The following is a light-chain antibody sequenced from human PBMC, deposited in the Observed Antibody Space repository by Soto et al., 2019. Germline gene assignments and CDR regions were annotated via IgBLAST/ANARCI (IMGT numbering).Light chain of an antibody. V-gene: IGKV3-20*01. CDR2: GVS. J-gene: IGKJ4*01. CDR1: QSVSSSS. CDR3: QQYGGSPLT. Sequence: EIVLTQCPGTLSLSPGDCATLSCRASQSVSSSSLAWYQQKPGQAPRLLFFGVSNRAAGVPDRFGGSGSGTDFTLTISRLEPEDFAVYYCQQYGGSPLTFGGGTKVDIK.